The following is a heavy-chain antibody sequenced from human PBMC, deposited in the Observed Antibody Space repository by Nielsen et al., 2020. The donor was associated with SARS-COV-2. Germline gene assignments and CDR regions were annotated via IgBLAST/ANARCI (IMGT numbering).Heavy chain of an antibody. CDR1: GGSISSSSYY. D-gene: IGHD6-19*01. V-gene: IGHV4-39*01. J-gene: IGHJ4*02. CDR3: ARHAGGRQWLVPVELYFDY. CDR2: IYYSGST. Sequence: SETLSLTCTVSGGSISSSSYYWGWIRQPPGKGLEWIGSIYYSGSTYYNPSLKSRVTISVDTSKNQFSLKLSSVTAADTAVYYCARHAGGRQWLVPVELYFDYWGQGTLVTVSS.